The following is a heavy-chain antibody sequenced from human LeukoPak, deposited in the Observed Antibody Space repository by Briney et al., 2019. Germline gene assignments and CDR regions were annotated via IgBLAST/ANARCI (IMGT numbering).Heavy chain of an antibody. D-gene: IGHD3-10*01. J-gene: IGHJ4*02. V-gene: IGHV1-3*04. CDR3: ARDYGSGSLHY. Sequence: GASVKVSCKASGGTFSSYAISWVRQAPGQRLEWMGWINTGNGNTRYSQKFQDRFTIARDTSASTAYMELSSLRSEDTAVYYCARDYGSGSLHYWGQGTLVTVSS. CDR1: GGTFSSYA. CDR2: INTGNGNT.